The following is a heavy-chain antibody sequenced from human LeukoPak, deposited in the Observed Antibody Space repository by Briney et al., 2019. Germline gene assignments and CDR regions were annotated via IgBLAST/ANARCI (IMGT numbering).Heavy chain of an antibody. J-gene: IGHJ4*02. D-gene: IGHD1-1*01. CDR3: ARNRWMDY. Sequence: ASVKVSCKASGYTFTDYYMHWVRQAPGQGLEWMGRINPNSGTNYAQKFQGRVTMTRDTSISTAYMELIRLTSDDTAVYYYARNRWMDYWGQGTLVTVSS. CDR1: GYTFTDYY. V-gene: IGHV1-2*02. CDR2: INPNSGT.